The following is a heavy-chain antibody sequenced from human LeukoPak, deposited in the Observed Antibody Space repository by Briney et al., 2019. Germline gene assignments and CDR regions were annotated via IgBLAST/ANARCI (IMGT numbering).Heavy chain of an antibody. D-gene: IGHD3-22*01. Sequence: GGSLRLSCAASGFTFSSYSMNWVRQAPGKGLEWVSSISSSSSYIYYADSVKGRFTISRDNAKNSLYLQMNSLRAEDTVVYYCARAYDSSGYPHYWGQGTLVTVSS. V-gene: IGHV3-21*01. CDR2: ISSSSSYI. CDR3: ARAYDSSGYPHY. CDR1: GFTFSSYS. J-gene: IGHJ4*02.